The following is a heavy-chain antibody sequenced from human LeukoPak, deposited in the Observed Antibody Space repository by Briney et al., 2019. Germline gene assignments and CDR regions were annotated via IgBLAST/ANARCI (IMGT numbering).Heavy chain of an antibody. CDR2: IWIDGSQK. V-gene: IGHV3-30*02. D-gene: IGHD2-21*01. J-gene: IGHJ3*01. Sequence: VGTLRLSCAASGVKLSNYAMHSVREAPGKGQERVAGIWIDGSQKHFADSVKGRFTISRDNSKNTLYLQMDTLRTEDTAVYYCAKPPRYCGADCYSGRHAFDLWGQGTMVTVSS. CDR1: GVKLSNYA. CDR3: AKPPRYCGADCYSGRHAFDL.